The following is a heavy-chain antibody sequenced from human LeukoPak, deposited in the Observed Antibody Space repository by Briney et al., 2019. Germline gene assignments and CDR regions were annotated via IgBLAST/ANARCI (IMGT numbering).Heavy chain of an antibody. Sequence: SETLSLTCTASGGSISSYYWSWIRQPPGKGLEWIGYIYYSGSTNYNPSLKSRVTISVDTSKNQFSLKLSSVTAADAAVYYCARTRWLHWGYYMDVWGKGTTVTVSS. CDR1: GGSISSYY. J-gene: IGHJ6*03. CDR3: ARTRWLHWGYYMDV. V-gene: IGHV4-59*01. D-gene: IGHD5-24*01. CDR2: IYYSGST.